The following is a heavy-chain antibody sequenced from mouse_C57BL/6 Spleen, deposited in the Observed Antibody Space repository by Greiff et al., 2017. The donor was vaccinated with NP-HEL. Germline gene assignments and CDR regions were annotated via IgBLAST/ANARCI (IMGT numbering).Heavy chain of an antibody. CDR1: GFTFTDYY. D-gene: IGHD2-4*01. CDR2: IRNKANGYTT. CDR3: ARYRDYDYAMDY. Sequence: EVKLVESGGGLVQPGGSLSLSCAASGFTFTDYYMSWVRQPPGKALEWLGCIRNKANGYTTEYIASVKGRFTISRDNSQSILYLQMNALRAEDSATYYCARYRDYDYAMDYWGQGTSVTVSS. J-gene: IGHJ4*01. V-gene: IGHV7-3*01.